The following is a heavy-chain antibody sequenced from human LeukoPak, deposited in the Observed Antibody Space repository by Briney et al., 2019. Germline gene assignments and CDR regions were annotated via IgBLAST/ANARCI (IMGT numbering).Heavy chain of an antibody. CDR1: GGTFSSYA. Sequence: ASVKVSCKASGGTFSSYAISWVRQAPGQGLEWMGWISAYNGNTNYAQKLQGRVTMTTDTSTSTAYMELRSLRSDDTAVYYCARVDTVGWYFDLWGRGTLVTVSS. J-gene: IGHJ2*01. D-gene: IGHD4-23*01. V-gene: IGHV1-18*01. CDR2: ISAYNGNT. CDR3: ARVDTVGWYFDL.